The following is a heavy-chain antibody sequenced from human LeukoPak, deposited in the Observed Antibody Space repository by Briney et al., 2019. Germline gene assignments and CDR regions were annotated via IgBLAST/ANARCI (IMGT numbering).Heavy chain of an antibody. Sequence: SETLSLTCTVSGGSISSYYWSWVRQPPGKGLEWIGYIYYSGSTNYNPSLKSRVTISVDTSKNQFSLKLSSVTAADTAVYYCARDFKYSSSWYGVFDYWGQGTLVTVSS. CDR1: GGSISSYY. D-gene: IGHD6-13*01. CDR2: IYYSGST. J-gene: IGHJ4*02. CDR3: ARDFKYSSSWYGVFDY. V-gene: IGHV4-59*12.